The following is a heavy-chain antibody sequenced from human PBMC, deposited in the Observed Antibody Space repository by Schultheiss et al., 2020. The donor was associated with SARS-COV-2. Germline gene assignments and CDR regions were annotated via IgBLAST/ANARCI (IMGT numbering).Heavy chain of an antibody. Sequence: SETLSLTCSVSGGSISSSSYYWGWIRQPPGKGLEWIGSLYYSGSTYYNPSLKSRVTISVDTSKNQFSLKLSSVTAADTAVYYCARRVGATMIDYWGQGTLVTVSS. CDR1: GGSISSSSYY. D-gene: IGHD1-26*01. J-gene: IGHJ4*02. V-gene: IGHV4-39*01. CDR2: LYYSGST. CDR3: ARRVGATMIDY.